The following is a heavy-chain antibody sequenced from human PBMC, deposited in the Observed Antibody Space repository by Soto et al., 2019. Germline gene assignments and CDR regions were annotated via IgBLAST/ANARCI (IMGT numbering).Heavy chain of an antibody. CDR2: MNPNSGNT. J-gene: IGHJ6*02. CDR1: GYTFTSDD. Sequence: ASVKVSCKASGYTFTSDDINWVRQATGQGLEWMGWMNPNSGNTGYAQKFQGRVTMTRNTSISTAYMELSSLRSEDTAVYYCARSSRYFDWQYYYYYGMDVWGQGTTVTVSS. V-gene: IGHV1-8*01. CDR3: ARSSRYFDWQYYYYYGMDV. D-gene: IGHD3-9*01.